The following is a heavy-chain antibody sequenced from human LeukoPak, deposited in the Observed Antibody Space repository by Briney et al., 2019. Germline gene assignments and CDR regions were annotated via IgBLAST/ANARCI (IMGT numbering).Heavy chain of an antibody. D-gene: IGHD6-13*01. J-gene: IGHJ4*02. V-gene: IGHV4-34*01. CDR2: INHSGST. CDR3: ARAGEGIAAAGPGFDY. CDR1: GVSFSGYY. Sequence: NPSETLSLTCAVYGVSFSGYYWSWIRQPPGKGLEWIGEINHSGSTNYNPSLKSRVTISVDTSKNQFSLKLSSVTAADTAVYYCARAGEGIAAAGPGFDYWGQGTLVTVSS.